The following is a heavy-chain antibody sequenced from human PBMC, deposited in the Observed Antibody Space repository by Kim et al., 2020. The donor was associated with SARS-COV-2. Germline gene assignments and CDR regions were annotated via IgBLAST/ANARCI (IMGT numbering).Heavy chain of an antibody. D-gene: IGHD6-6*01. Sequence: SVKGRFTISSDESKSIADLQMNSLKTEDTAVYYCARAARTDVFYYYYYMDVWGRGTTVTVSS. CDR3: ARAARTDVFYYYYYMDV. V-gene: IGHV3-49*02. J-gene: IGHJ6*03.